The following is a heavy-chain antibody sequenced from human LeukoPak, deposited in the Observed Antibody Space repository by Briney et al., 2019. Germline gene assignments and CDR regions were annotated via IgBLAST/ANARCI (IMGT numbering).Heavy chain of an antibody. J-gene: IGHJ4*02. Sequence: SETLSLTCTVQGGSLSGAYWTWIRQPPGKGLEWIGEINHTGSTNYNPSLKSRVTMSADTPKNQFSLNLTSVTAADTALYYCARGPVRLARPYDFWGQGTLVTVSS. CDR3: ARGPVRLARPYDF. CDR1: GGSLSGAY. V-gene: IGHV4-34*01. D-gene: IGHD3-9*01. CDR2: INHTGST.